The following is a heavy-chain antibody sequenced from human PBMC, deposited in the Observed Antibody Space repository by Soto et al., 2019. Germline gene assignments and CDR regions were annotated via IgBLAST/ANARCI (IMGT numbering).Heavy chain of an antibody. CDR1: GGSFSSGAFY. J-gene: IGHJ3*02. CDR2: IYNSGST. V-gene: IGHV4-30-4*01. Sequence: SETLSLPCNVSGGSFSSGAFYWSWIRQPPGKGLEWIGYIYNSGSTDYNPSFMRRLTVSADSSKNQVSLKLGSGPAADAAIYFCARGSTQRGADAFDILGQGTIGTDS. CDR3: ARGSTQRGADAFDI. D-gene: IGHD3-10*01.